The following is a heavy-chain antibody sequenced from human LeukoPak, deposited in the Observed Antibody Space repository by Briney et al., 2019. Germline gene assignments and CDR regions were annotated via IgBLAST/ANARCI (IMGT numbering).Heavy chain of an antibody. CDR2: ISYDGSNK. D-gene: IGHD6-13*01. CDR3: AREARAAAGKPHDY. V-gene: IGHV3-30*04. Sequence: GRSLRLSCAASGFTFSSYAMHWVRQAPGKGLEWVAVISYDGSNKYYADSVKGRFTISRDNSKNTLYLQMNSLRAEDTAVYYCAREARAAAGKPHDYWGQGTLVTASS. J-gene: IGHJ4*02. CDR1: GFTFSSYA.